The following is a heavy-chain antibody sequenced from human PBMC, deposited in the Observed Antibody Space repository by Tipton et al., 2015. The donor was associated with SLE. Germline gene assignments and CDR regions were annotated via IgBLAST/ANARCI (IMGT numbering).Heavy chain of an antibody. CDR2: VFDSGNT. D-gene: IGHD3-22*01. Sequence: TLSLTCTVSGGSISRYFWSWIRQPPGKGLEWIGYVFDSGNTFYNPSLKSRVTISLDTSKNQFSLKLSSVTAADTAVYYCARDEYRYDGTGYHLLGHFDYWGQGTLVTVSS. CDR1: GGSISRYF. J-gene: IGHJ4*02. V-gene: IGHV4-59*12. CDR3: ARDEYRYDGTGYHLLGHFDY.